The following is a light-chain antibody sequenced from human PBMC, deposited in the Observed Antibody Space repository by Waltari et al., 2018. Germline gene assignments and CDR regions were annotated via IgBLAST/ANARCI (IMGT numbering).Light chain of an antibody. CDR3: QQVNSFPFT. CDR2: AAS. CDR1: QGISTN. J-gene: IGKJ3*01. Sequence: DIQLTQSPSFLSASVGDRVTITCRASQGISTNLAWYKQKPGRAPNLLLYAASALQSGVPSRFSGSGSGTEFTLTISSLQPEDFGSYFCQQVNSFPFTFGPGTTVDLK. V-gene: IGKV1-9*01.